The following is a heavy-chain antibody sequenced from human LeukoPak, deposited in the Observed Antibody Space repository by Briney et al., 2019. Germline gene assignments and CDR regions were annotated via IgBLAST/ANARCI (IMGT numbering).Heavy chain of an antibody. V-gene: IGHV4-59*01. CDR1: GGSISSYY. CDR3: ARDRTLDAFDI. J-gene: IGHJ3*02. D-gene: IGHD3-16*01. CDR2: IYYSGGT. Sequence: SETLSLTCTVSGGSISSYYWSWIRQPPGKGLEWIGYIYYSGGTNYNPSPKSRVTISVDTSKNQFSLKLSSVTAADTAVYYCARDRTLDAFDIWGQGTMVTVSS.